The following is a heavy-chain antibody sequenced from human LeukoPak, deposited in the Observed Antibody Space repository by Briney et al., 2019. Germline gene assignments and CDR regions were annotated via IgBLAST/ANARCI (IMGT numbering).Heavy chain of an antibody. CDR2: IGVFNGNR. J-gene: IGHJ4*02. Sequence: RASVKVSCKTSGYTFSRYGFSWVRQAPGQGLEWIGWIGVFNGNRNYAKNVQGRITLTADTTTNTTYMELRSLRSDDTAVYFCGRDWGYHVAYWGQGTLITVSS. V-gene: IGHV1-18*01. CDR3: GRDWGYHVAY. CDR1: GYTFSRYG. D-gene: IGHD5-12*01.